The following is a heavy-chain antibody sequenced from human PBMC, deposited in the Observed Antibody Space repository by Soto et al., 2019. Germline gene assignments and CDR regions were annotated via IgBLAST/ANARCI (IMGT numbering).Heavy chain of an antibody. V-gene: IGHV1-18*01. J-gene: IGHJ5*02. Sequence: QVQLVQSGAEVKKPGASVKVSCKASGYTFTSYGISWVRQAPGQGLEWMGWISANNANTNYAQKLQGRVTMTTDTSTSTAYMELRSLRSDDTAVYYCARDTVDYYGSGSEALYNWFDPWGQGTLVTVSS. D-gene: IGHD3-10*01. CDR1: GYTFTSYG. CDR2: ISANNANT. CDR3: ARDTVDYYGSGSEALYNWFDP.